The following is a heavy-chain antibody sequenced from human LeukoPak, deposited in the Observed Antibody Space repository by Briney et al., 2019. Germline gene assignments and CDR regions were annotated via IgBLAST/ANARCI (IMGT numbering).Heavy chain of an antibody. J-gene: IGHJ4*02. CDR3: ARTAFRTAPYFDY. CDR1: GFTFSSYW. D-gene: IGHD1-1*01. Sequence: PGGSLRLSCVDSGFTFSSYWMSWVRQAPGKGLEWVANIKQDGSEKYYVDSVKGRFTISRDNAKNSPFLQMNSLRAEDTAVYYCARTAFRTAPYFDYWGQGTLVTVSS. V-gene: IGHV3-7*05. CDR2: IKQDGSEK.